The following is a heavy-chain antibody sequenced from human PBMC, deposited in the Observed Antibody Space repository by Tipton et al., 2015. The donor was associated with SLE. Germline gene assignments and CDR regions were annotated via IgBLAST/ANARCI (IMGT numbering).Heavy chain of an antibody. Sequence: SLRLSCTASGFAFSFHTMTWVRQAPGKGLEWVSGVTNRGGTTWYADSVKGRFTISRGNSKNTLYLQMNSLRPEDKAVYYCARDAYGDSTVLLDYWGQGTLVTVSS. V-gene: IGHV3-23*01. D-gene: IGHD4-17*01. CDR2: VTNRGGTT. CDR1: GFAFSFHT. J-gene: IGHJ4*02. CDR3: ARDAYGDSTVLLDY.